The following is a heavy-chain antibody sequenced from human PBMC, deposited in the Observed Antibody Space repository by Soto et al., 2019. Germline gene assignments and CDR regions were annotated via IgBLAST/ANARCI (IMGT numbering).Heavy chain of an antibody. D-gene: IGHD4-17*01. J-gene: IGHJ4*02. V-gene: IGHV4-4*02. CDR2: IYQNGDT. CDR3: ARGDSTVSSVFDY. Sequence: SEPLSVTYAVSWGSIGSSNWWRLVRQPPGKGLEWIGYIYQNGDTSYNPSLKSRVTISADTSKTQFSLKLSSVTAADTAVYYCARGDSTVSSVFDYWGQGMLVTVSS. CDR1: WGSIGSSNW.